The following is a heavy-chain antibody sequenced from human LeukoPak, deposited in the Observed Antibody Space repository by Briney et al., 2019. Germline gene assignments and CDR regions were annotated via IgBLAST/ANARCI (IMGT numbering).Heavy chain of an antibody. Sequence: PGGSLRLSCAASGFTFSSYSMNWVRQAPGKGLEWVSYISSRSSTIYYADSVKGRFTISRDNPKNTLYLQMNSLRAEDTAVYYCARALDSRFDYWGQGTLVTVSS. CDR3: ARALDSRFDY. V-gene: IGHV3-48*01. CDR2: ISSRSSTI. D-gene: IGHD6-6*01. J-gene: IGHJ4*02. CDR1: GFTFSSYS.